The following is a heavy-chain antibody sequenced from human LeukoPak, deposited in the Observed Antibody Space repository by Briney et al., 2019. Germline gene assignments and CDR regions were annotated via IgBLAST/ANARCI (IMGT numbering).Heavy chain of an antibody. D-gene: IGHD5-18*01. CDR2: IYYSGST. Sequence: SETLSLTCTVSGGSISSSSYYWGWIRQPPGKGLEWIGSIYYSGSTYYNPSLKSRVTISVDTSKNQFSLKLSSVTAADTAVYYCARGGGYSYGSNFDYWGQGTLVTVSS. CDR1: GGSISSSSYY. CDR3: ARGGGYSYGSNFDY. J-gene: IGHJ4*02. V-gene: IGHV4-39*07.